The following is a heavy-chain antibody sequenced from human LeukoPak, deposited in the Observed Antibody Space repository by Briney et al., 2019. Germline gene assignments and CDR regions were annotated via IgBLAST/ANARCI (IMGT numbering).Heavy chain of an antibody. CDR3: ARVSQQWLPPHWYFDL. J-gene: IGHJ2*01. Sequence: SETLSLTCTVSGGSISSYYWRWIRQPPGKGLEWIGYIYYSGSTNYNPSLKSRVTISVDTSKNQFSLKLSSVTAADTAVYYCARVSQQWLPPHWYFDLWGRGTLVTVSS. CDR1: GGSISSYY. D-gene: IGHD6-19*01. CDR2: IYYSGST. V-gene: IGHV4-59*01.